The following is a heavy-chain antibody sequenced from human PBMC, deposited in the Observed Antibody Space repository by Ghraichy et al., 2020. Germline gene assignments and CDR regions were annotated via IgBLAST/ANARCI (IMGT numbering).Heavy chain of an antibody. Sequence: SETLSLTFTVSGGSITGNWWSWVRQPPGKGLEWIGETYHSGRSKYHPSLESRVTISIDTSKNQFSMELVSVTAADTAMYYCARHTAVTATRGFDFWGQGTLVTVSS. V-gene: IGHV4-4*02. D-gene: IGHD2-21*02. CDR1: GGSITGNW. CDR2: TYHSGRS. CDR3: ARHTAVTATRGFDF. J-gene: IGHJ4*02.